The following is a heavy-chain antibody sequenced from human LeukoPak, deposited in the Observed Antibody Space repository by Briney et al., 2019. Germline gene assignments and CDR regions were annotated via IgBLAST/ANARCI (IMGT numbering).Heavy chain of an antibody. CDR1: GFSFSDYE. Sequence: PGGSLRLSCVVSGFSFSDYEMAWVRQAPGMGLEWISYISNSGDIRRYADAVKGRFAISRDNAKNSVSLQMNSLRADDTGLYFCAGGPQYRGSYGDWGQGTLVTVSS. V-gene: IGHV3-48*03. CDR3: AGGPQYRGSYGD. J-gene: IGHJ4*02. CDR2: ISNSGDIR. D-gene: IGHD1-26*01.